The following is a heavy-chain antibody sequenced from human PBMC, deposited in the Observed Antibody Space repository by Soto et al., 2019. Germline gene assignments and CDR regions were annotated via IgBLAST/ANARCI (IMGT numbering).Heavy chain of an antibody. Sequence: VASVKVSCKASGYTFTSYGINWLRQAPGQGLEWMGWISAFNGNTETAQGLQDRVTMTTDSSTTTAHMDLTNLTTDDTAIYYCARSYYLADAFDVWGQGTMVTVSS. D-gene: IGHD3-16*01. CDR2: ISAFNGNT. J-gene: IGHJ3*01. CDR3: ARSYYLADAFDV. CDR1: GYTFTSYG. V-gene: IGHV1-18*01.